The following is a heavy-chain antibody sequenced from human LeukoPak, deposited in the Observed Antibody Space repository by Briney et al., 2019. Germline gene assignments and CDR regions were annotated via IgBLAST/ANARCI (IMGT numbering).Heavy chain of an antibody. CDR3: ARDQPEDSSGYQFDP. Sequence: ASVKVSCKASGYTFTGYYMHWVRQAPGQGLEWMGIINPRGGSTSYAQIFQGRVTMTRDMSTSTVYMELRSLRSEDTAVYYCARDQPEDSSGYQFDPWGQGTLVTVSS. V-gene: IGHV1-46*01. CDR2: INPRGGST. CDR1: GYTFTGYY. J-gene: IGHJ5*02. D-gene: IGHD3-22*01.